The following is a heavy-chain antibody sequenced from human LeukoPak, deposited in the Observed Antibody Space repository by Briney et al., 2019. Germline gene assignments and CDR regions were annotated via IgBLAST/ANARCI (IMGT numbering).Heavy chain of an antibody. Sequence: SETLSLTCAVYGGSFSGYYWSWIRQSPGKGLEWIGEINHSGSTNYNPSLKGRVTISVDTSKNQFSLKLSSVTAADTAVYYCARRGPPYRRHAFDIWGQGTMVTVSS. CDR1: GGSFSGYY. D-gene: IGHD3-10*01. CDR3: ARRGPPYRRHAFDI. J-gene: IGHJ3*02. CDR2: INHSGST. V-gene: IGHV4-34*01.